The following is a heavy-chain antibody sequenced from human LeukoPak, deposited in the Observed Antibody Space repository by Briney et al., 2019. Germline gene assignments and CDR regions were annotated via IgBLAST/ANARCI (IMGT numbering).Heavy chain of an antibody. CDR2: IGNGGTT. CDR3: AKMRGHPREAYYFDS. D-gene: IGHD1-26*01. V-gene: IGHV3-23*01. J-gene: IGHJ4*02. CDR1: GYTFSIFA. Sequence: GGSLRLSCAAPGYTFSIFAVGWVRQAPFKRLDWVSSIGNGGTTYYAGSVKGRFSISRDNSKNTLSLQVNSLRAEDTAVYYCAKMRGHPREAYYFDSWGQGALVTVSS.